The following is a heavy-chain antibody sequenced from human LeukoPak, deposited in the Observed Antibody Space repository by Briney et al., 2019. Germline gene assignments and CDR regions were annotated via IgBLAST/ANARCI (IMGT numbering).Heavy chain of an antibody. CDR2: IYYSGST. CDR1: GGSISSSSYY. V-gene: IGHV4-39*01. J-gene: IGHJ4*02. Sequence: SETLSLTSTVSGGSISSSSYYWGWIRQPPGKGLEWIGSIYYSGSTYYNPSLKSRVTISVDTSKNQFSLKLSSVTAADTAVYYCARQPRHYDYVWGSYRSRQFDYWGQGTLVTVSS. CDR3: ARQPRHYDYVWGSYRSRQFDY. D-gene: IGHD3-16*02.